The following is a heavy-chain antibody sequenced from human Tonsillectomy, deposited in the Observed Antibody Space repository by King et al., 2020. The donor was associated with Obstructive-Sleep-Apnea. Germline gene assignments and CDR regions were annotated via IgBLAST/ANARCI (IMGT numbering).Heavy chain of an antibody. D-gene: IGHD5-12*01. CDR2: IRYDGSNK. CDR1: GFTFSTYG. CDR3: AKDGYRGYDYGPIDY. V-gene: IGHV3-30*02. Sequence: QLVQSGGGVVQPGRSLRLSCAASGFTFSTYGMHWVRQAPGKGLEWVAFIRYDGSNKYYADSVKGRFTISRDNSKNTLYLQMNSLRAEDTAVYYCAKDGYRGYDYGPIDYWGQGTLVTVSS. J-gene: IGHJ4*02.